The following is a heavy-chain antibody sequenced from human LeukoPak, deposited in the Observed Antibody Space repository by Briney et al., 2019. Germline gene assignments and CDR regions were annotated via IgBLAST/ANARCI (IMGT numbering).Heavy chain of an antibody. J-gene: IGHJ4*02. CDR1: GVSISNYY. V-gene: IGHV4-4*08. Sequence: SETLSLACSVSGVSISNYYWSWIRQSPGKGPEWIGYIYTSGSTNYNPSLESRVTISVDTSKNQFSLTLSSVTAAATAVYYCARELRDYYDSSGYFGSFYSFDYWGQGTLVTVSS. CDR2: IYTSGST. D-gene: IGHD3-22*01. CDR3: ARELRDYYDSSGYFGSFYSFDY.